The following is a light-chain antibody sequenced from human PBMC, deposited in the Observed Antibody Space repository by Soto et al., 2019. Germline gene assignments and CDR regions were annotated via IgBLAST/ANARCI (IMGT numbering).Light chain of an antibody. CDR3: QQLNSYPIT. J-gene: IGKJ5*01. Sequence: DIQLTQSPSFLSASVGDRVTITCRASEGISSYLAWYQQKPGKAPKLLIYAASTLQSGVPSRFSGSGSGTEFTLTISSLQPEDFATYYCQQLNSYPITFGRGTRLE. V-gene: IGKV1-9*01. CDR1: EGISSY. CDR2: AAS.